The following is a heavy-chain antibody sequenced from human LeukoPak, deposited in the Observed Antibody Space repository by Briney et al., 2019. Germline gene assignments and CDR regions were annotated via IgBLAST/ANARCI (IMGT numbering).Heavy chain of an antibody. CDR2: ISYDGSNK. J-gene: IGHJ4*02. CDR1: GFTFSSYG. CDR3: AKTSRGYSYGLKYFDY. V-gene: IGHV3-30*18. Sequence: QSGGSLRLSCAASGFTFSSYGMHWVRQAPGKGLEWVAVISYDGSNKYYADSMKGRFTISRDNSKNTLYLQMNSLRAEDTAVYCCAKTSRGYSYGLKYFDYWGQGTLVTVSS. D-gene: IGHD5-18*01.